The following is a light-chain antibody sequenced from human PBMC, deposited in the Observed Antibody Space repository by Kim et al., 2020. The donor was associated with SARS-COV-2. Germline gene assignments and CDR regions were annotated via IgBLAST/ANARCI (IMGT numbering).Light chain of an antibody. CDR1: RSNIGSNA. CDR3: AAWDDSLNRVI. V-gene: IGLV1-44*01. J-gene: IGLJ2*01. CDR2: SND. Sequence: GQRVTISRSGRRSNIGSNAVNWYQQLPGTAPILLIYSNDHRPSGVPDRFSGSKSGTSASLAIRGLQSEDEADYYCAAWDDSLNRVIFGGGTQLTVL.